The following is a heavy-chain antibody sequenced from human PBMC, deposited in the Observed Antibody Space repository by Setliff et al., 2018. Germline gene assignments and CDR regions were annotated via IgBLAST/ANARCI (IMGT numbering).Heavy chain of an antibody. CDR2: IYTSGST. Sequence: SETLSLTCAVYGGSFSGYYWSWIRQPAGKELEWIGHIYTSGSTNYNPSLKSRVTISVDTSKNQFSLKLSSVTAADTAVYYCARGGGNEAWFDPWGQGTLVTVSS. J-gene: IGHJ5*02. CDR1: GGSFSGYY. V-gene: IGHV4-59*10. D-gene: IGHD1-1*01. CDR3: ARGGGNEAWFDP.